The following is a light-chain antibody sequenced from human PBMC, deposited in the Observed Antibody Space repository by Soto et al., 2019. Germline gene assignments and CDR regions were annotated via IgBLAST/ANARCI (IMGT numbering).Light chain of an antibody. CDR3: QQYSSSPYT. CDR2: GAS. J-gene: IGKJ2*01. CDR1: QSVSSY. V-gene: IGKV3-20*01. Sequence: EIVLTQSPGTLSLSPGEGVTLSCRASQSVSSYLAWYQQRPGQAPRLLIFGASSRATGIPDRFSGSGSGTDFPLTITRLEPEDFSVYYCQQYSSSPYTYGRGTNLEIK.